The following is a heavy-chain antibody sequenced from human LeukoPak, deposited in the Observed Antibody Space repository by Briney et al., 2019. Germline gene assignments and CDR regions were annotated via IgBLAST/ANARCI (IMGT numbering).Heavy chain of an antibody. Sequence: GSSVKVSCKASGGTFSSYAISWVRQAPGQGLEWMGRIIPIFGIANYAQKFQGRVTITADKSTSTAYMELSSLRSEDTAVYYCASAARWLQSGGAFDIWGQGTMVTVSS. CDR2: IIPIFGIA. CDR1: GGTFSSYA. V-gene: IGHV1-69*04. CDR3: ASAARWLQSGGAFDI. D-gene: IGHD5-24*01. J-gene: IGHJ3*02.